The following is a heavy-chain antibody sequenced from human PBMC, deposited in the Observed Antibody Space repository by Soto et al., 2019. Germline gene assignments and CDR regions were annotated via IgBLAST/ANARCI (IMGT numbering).Heavy chain of an antibody. J-gene: IGHJ5*02. Sequence: QVQLVQSGAEVKKPGASVKVSCKASGYTFTSYGISWVRQAPGQGLEWMGWTSAYNGNTNYAQKLQGRVTMTTDTSXXTAYVELRSLRSDDTAVYYCARDLLSSTAPNWFDPWGQGTLVTVSS. V-gene: IGHV1-18*01. D-gene: IGHD4-4*01. CDR1: GYTFTSYG. CDR3: ARDLLSSTAPNWFDP. CDR2: TSAYNGNT.